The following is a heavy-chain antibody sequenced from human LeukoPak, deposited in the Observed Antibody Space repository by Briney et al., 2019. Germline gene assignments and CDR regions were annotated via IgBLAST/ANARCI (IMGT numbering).Heavy chain of an antibody. CDR3: ARPHCGGGSCYLDY. V-gene: IGHV3-53*01. J-gene: IGHJ4*02. CDR1: GFIVSHNY. CDR2: IYSGGST. D-gene: IGHD2-15*01. Sequence: GGSLRLSCAASGFIVSHNYMSWVRQAPGNGLESVSLIYSGGSTYYADSVKGRFTISRDNSKNTLYLQMNNLRVEDAAVYYCARPHCGGGSCYLDYWGQGTLVTVSS.